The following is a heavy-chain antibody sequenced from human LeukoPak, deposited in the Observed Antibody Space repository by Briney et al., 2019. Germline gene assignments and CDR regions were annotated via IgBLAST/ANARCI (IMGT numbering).Heavy chain of an antibody. J-gene: IGHJ3*02. CDR3: ARALGDNQAFDI. Sequence: SETLSLTCAVYGGSFSGYYWSWIRQPPGKGLEWIGEINHSGSTNYSPSLKSRVTMSVDTSKNHFSLKLNSVTAADTAVYYCARALGDNQAFDIWGQGTVVTVSS. V-gene: IGHV4-34*01. CDR2: INHSGST. CDR1: GGSFSGYY. D-gene: IGHD1-14*01.